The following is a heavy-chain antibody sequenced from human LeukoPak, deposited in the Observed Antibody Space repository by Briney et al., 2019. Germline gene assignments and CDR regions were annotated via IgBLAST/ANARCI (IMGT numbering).Heavy chain of an antibody. Sequence: GASVKVSCKASGYTFTSYYMHWVRQAPGQGLEWMGIINPSGGSTSYAQKFQGRVTMTRDVSTSTVYMELSSLRSEDTAVYYCARDLGLSVPRTYYYDSSAEPHFDPWGQGTLVTVSS. J-gene: IGHJ5*02. D-gene: IGHD3-22*01. CDR1: GYTFTSYY. CDR2: INPSGGST. V-gene: IGHV1-46*01. CDR3: ARDLGLSVPRTYYYDSSAEPHFDP.